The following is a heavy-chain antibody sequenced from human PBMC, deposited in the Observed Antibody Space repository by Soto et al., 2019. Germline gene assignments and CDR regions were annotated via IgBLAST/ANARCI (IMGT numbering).Heavy chain of an antibody. CDR1: GGSISSSNW. Sequence: SETLSLTCTVSGGSISSSNWWSWVRQPPGKGLEWIGEIYHSGSTNYNPSLKSRVTISVDKSKNQFSLKLSSVTAADTAVYYCARGYYYDSSGYLGDWGQGTLVTVSS. CDR2: IYHSGST. J-gene: IGHJ4*02. CDR3: ARGYYYDSSGYLGD. V-gene: IGHV4-4*02. D-gene: IGHD3-22*01.